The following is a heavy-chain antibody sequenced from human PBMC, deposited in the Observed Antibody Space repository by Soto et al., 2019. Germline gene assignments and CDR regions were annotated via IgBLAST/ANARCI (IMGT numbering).Heavy chain of an antibody. Sequence: ASVKVSCKASGYTFSTYGISWVRQAPGQGLEWMGWISVYSGETRYAQKFQGRVTMTTDTSTNTAYMELRSLRSDDTAVYHCARDLIAERPGWFDPWGQGTLVTVSS. J-gene: IGHJ5*02. V-gene: IGHV1-18*01. CDR1: GYTFSTYG. CDR2: ISVYSGET. CDR3: ARDLIAERPGWFDP. D-gene: IGHD6-6*01.